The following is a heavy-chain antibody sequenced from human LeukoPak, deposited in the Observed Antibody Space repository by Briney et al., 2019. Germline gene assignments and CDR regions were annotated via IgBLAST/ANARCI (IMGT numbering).Heavy chain of an antibody. V-gene: IGHV4-39*01. CDR1: GGSISSSSYY. CDR3: ARTNYDYVWGSYRGIYYFDY. CDR2: IYYSGST. J-gene: IGHJ4*02. Sequence: SETLSLTCTVSGGSISSSSYYWGWIRQPPGKGLEWIGSIYYSGSTYYNPSLKSRVTISVDTSKNQFSLKLSSVTAADTAVYYCARTNYDYVWGSYRGIYYFDYWGQGTLVTVSS. D-gene: IGHD3-16*02.